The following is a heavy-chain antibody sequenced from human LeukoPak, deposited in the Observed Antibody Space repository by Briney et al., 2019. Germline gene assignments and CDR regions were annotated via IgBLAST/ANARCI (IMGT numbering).Heavy chain of an antibody. CDR2: IYPTGNT. J-gene: IGHJ6*03. CDR3: ARLKFYDSTGYSPGYYMDV. CDR1: GGAIISYY. D-gene: IGHD3-22*01. V-gene: IGHV4-4*07. Sequence: SETLSLTCSVSGGAIISYYWSWIRQPAGKGPEWIGRIYPTGNTDYNPSLETRVTMSTDLPKKQFSLRLRSVTAADTAVYYCARLKFYDSTGYSPGYYMDVWGKGTAVTVSS.